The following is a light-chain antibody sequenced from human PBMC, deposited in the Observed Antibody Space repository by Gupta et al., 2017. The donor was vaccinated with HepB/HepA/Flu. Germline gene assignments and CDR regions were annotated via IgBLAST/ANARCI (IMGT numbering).Light chain of an antibody. CDR1: LSITTN. CDR2: DTS. Sequence: IVMTQSAATLLMSPGERATLSCRASLSITTNLAWYQFKPGQPPRLLIYDTSTRATGVPARFSGSGSGTEFTLTIASLQSEDFAVYYCQQYHHWPLTFGGGTKVDMK. J-gene: IGKJ4*01. CDR3: QQYHHWPLT. V-gene: IGKV3-15*01.